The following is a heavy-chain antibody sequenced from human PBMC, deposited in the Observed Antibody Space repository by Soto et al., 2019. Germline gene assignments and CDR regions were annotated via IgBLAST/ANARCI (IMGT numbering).Heavy chain of an antibody. V-gene: IGHV3-23*01. D-gene: IGHD2-2*01. CDR1: GLTFYSYV. CDR3: AREFCSNSSCYAGRPCDL. J-gene: IGHJ5*02. Sequence: EVELLESGGGLVQPGGSLRLSCAASGLTFYSYVMSWVRQAPGKGLEWVSAISSSGDSTYYADSVKGRFTISRDSSKNLLFLQMNSLRAEDTAIYYCAREFCSNSSCYAGRPCDLWGQGTLVTVSS. CDR2: ISSSGDST.